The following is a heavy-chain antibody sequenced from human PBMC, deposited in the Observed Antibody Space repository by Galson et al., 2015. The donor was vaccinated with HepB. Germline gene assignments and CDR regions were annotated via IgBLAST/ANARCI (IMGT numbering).Heavy chain of an antibody. J-gene: IGHJ3*02. Sequence: SETLSLTCTVSGVSITSYYWSWIRQSPGKGLEWIGYIYYSGSTNYNLSLKSRVTVSIDMFKSQFSLKLRSVTVADTGVYYCAGHWGVLTGTDAFDIWGQGTMVTVSS. CDR3: AGHWGVLTGTDAFDI. CDR2: IYYSGST. CDR1: GVSITSYY. V-gene: IGHV4-59*08. D-gene: IGHD7-27*01.